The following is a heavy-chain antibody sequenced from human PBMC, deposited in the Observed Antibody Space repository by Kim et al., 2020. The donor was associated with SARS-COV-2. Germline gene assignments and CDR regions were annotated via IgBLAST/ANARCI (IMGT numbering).Heavy chain of an antibody. CDR1: GGSISSYY. V-gene: IGHV4-59*08. D-gene: IGHD5-12*01. Sequence: SETLSLTCTVSGGSISSYYWSWIRQPPGKGLEWIGYIYYSGSTNYNPSLKSRVTISVDTSKNQFSLKLSSVTAADTAVYYCARLPSYSGYDKYYFDYWGQGTLVTVSS. CDR2: IYYSGST. J-gene: IGHJ4*02. CDR3: ARLPSYSGYDKYYFDY.